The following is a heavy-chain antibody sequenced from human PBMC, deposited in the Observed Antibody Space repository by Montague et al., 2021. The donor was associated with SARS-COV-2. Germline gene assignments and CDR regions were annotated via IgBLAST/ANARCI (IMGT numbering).Heavy chain of an antibody. V-gene: IGHV4-39*01. J-gene: IGHJ3*02. CDR3: ARYYYDSSGYPEDDAFDI. CDR2: IYYSGST. D-gene: IGHD3-22*01. Sequence: SETLSLTCTVSGGSISSSSYYWGWIRQPPGKGLEWIGSIYYSGSTYYNPSLKSRVTISVGTSKNQFSLKLSSVTAADTAVYYCARYYYDSSGYPEDDAFDIWGQGTMVTVSS. CDR1: GGSISSSSYY.